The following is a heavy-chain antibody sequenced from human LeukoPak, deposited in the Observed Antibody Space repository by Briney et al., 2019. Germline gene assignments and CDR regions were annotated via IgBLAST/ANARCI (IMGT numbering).Heavy chain of an antibody. J-gene: IGHJ5*02. CDR2: ISSGSSYI. CDR3: ARDPSIAAAAPWFDP. CDR1: GFTFSSYS. V-gene: IGHV3-21*01. Sequence: GGSLRLSCAASGFTFSSYSMNWVRQAPGKGLEWVSSISSGSSYIYYADSVKGRFTISRDNAKNSLYLQMNSLRAEDTAVYYRARDPSIAAAAPWFDPWGQGTLVTVSS. D-gene: IGHD6-13*01.